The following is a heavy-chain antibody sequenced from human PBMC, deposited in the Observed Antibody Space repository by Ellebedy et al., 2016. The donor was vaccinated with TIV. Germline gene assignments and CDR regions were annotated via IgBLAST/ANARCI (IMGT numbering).Heavy chain of an antibody. Sequence: ASVKVSXKASGYTFTSYDINWVRQATGQGLEWMGWMNPNSGNTGYAQKFQGRVTMTTDTSTSTAYMELRSLRSDDTAVYYCARDRFGTITMVRGVILPFDYWGQGTLVTVSS. CDR2: MNPNSGNT. V-gene: IGHV1-8*01. D-gene: IGHD3-10*01. J-gene: IGHJ4*02. CDR3: ARDRFGTITMVRGVILPFDY. CDR1: GYTFTSYD.